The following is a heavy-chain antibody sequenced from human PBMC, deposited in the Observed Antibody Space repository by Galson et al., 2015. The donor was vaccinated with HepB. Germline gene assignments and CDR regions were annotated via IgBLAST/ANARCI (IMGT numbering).Heavy chain of an antibody. Sequence: SCKASGYTFTSYDINWVRQAAGQGLEWMGWMNPNSGNTGYAQKFQGRVTMTRNTSISTAYMELSSLRSEDTAVYYCARGPGASGSSRDYWGQGTLVTVSS. V-gene: IGHV1-8*01. CDR2: MNPNSGNT. J-gene: IGHJ4*02. CDR1: GYTFTSYD. D-gene: IGHD1-26*01. CDR3: ARGPGASGSSRDY.